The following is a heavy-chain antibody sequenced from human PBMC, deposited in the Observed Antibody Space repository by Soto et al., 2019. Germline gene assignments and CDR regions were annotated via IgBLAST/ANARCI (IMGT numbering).Heavy chain of an antibody. V-gene: IGHV4-39*01. CDR1: GGAVGSNNYY. CDR2: VSYTGNT. Sequence: LSLTCTVAGGAVGSNNYYWGWIRQPPGKGLEWIGSVSYTGNTYYNPSLKSRVIISADTSTNQFSLRLRSLTASDTAVYYCASQIPSRCTKTLCRPYYFRSCGQGTLVTVYS. D-gene: IGHD2-8*01. CDR3: ASQIPSRCTKTLCRPYYFRS. J-gene: IGHJ4*02.